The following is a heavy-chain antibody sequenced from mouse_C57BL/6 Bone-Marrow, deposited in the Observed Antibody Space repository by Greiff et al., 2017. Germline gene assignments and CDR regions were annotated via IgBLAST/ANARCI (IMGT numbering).Heavy chain of an antibody. CDR3: ARAAYYSSSAWFAY. CDR1: GFTFSDYG. Sequence: EVQLVESGGGLVKPGGSLKLSCAASGFTFSDYGMHWVRQAPEKGLEWVAYISSGSSTIYYADTVKGRFTISRDNAKNTLFLQMTSLRSEDTARYYCARAAYYSSSAWFAYWGQGTLVTVSA. D-gene: IGHD2-12*01. J-gene: IGHJ3*01. CDR2: ISSGSSTI. V-gene: IGHV5-17*01.